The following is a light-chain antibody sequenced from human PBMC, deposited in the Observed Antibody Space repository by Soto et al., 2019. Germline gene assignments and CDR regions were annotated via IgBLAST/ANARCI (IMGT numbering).Light chain of an antibody. CDR3: AAWDDCLSGYV. Sequence: QAVVTQPPSASGTPGQRVTISCSGSSSNIGSNYVYWYQQLPGTAPKLLIYRNNQRPSGVPDRFSGSKSGTSAALAISGLRSEDESGYYCAAWDDCLSGYVFGTGTKLTVL. CDR1: SSNIGSNY. CDR2: RNN. V-gene: IGLV1-47*01. J-gene: IGLJ1*01.